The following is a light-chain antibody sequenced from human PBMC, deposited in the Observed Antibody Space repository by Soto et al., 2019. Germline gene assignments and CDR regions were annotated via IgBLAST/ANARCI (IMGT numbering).Light chain of an antibody. J-gene: IGKJ4*01. CDR1: QSITTY. Sequence: DIQMTQSPSSLSASVGDRVTITCRASQSITTYLNWYRQKPGKAPKLLIYAASSLQSGVPSRFSGSGTETAFTLSISSLQPEDFATYFCQQIYSAPLTFGGGTKVEIK. CDR2: AAS. CDR3: QQIYSAPLT. V-gene: IGKV1-39*01.